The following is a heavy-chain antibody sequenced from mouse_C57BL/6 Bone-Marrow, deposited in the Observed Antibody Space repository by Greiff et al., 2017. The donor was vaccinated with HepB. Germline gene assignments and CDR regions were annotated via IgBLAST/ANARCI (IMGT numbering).Heavy chain of an antibody. J-gene: IGHJ1*03. CDR3: ARPRPYGSSYGYFDV. D-gene: IGHD1-1*01. V-gene: IGHV5-15*01. CDR1: GFTFSDYG. CDR2: ISNLAYSI. Sequence: EVHLVESGGGLVQPGGSLKLSCAASGFTFSDYGMAWVRQAPRKGPEWVAFISNLAYSIYYADTVTGRFTISRENAKNTLYLEMSSLRSEDTAMYYWARPRPYGSSYGYFDVWGTGTTVTVSS.